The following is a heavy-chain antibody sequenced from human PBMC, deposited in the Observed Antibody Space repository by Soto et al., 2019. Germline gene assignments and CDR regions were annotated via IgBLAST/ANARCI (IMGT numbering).Heavy chain of an antibody. D-gene: IGHD2-8*01. J-gene: IGHJ4*02. CDR1: GGTFSSYA. Sequence: QVQLVQSGAEVKKPGSSVKVSCKASGGTFSSYAISWVRQAPGQGLEWMGGIIPIFGTANYAQKFQGRVTITADESPSSAYMELISLRSEDTAASYCARDQYDEDLRNSFPVLDYRGQGTLVAVSS. CDR2: IIPIFGTA. V-gene: IGHV1-69*01. CDR3: ARDQYDEDLRNSFPVLDY.